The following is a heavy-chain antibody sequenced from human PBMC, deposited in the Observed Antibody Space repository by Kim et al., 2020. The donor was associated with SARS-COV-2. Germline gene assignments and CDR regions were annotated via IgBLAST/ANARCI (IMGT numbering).Heavy chain of an antibody. CDR1: GYTFTSYY. CDR2: INPSGGST. Sequence: ASVKVSCKASGYTFTSYYMHWVRQAPGQGLEWMGIINPSGGSTSYAQKFQGRVTMTRDTSTSTVYMELSSLRSEDTAMYYCARVHSSGWYSLIIWGQGTLVTVSS. V-gene: IGHV1-46*01. J-gene: IGHJ4*02. CDR3: ARVHSSGWYSLII. D-gene: IGHD6-19*01.